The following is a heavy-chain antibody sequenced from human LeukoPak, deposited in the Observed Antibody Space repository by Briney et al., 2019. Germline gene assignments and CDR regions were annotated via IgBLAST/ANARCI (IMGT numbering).Heavy chain of an antibody. V-gene: IGHV3-33*01. CDR3: ARLNGGFGEFSIDY. CDR1: GFTFNSYG. J-gene: IGHJ4*02. Sequence: GRSLRLSCGASGFTFNSYGMHWVRQAPGKGLEWVAVIWYDGSKKYYADSVKGRFTISRDNSKNTLYLQMNSLRAEDTAVYYCARLNGGFGEFSIDYWGQGTLVAVSS. D-gene: IGHD3-10*01. CDR2: IWYDGSKK.